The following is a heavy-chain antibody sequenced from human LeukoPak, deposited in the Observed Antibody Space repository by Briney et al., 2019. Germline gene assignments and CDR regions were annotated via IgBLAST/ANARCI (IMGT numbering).Heavy chain of an antibody. CDR2: IYYSGST. CDR1: GDSISSYY. CDR3: ARVDYYDSSGTDY. J-gene: IGHJ4*02. V-gene: IGHV4-59*01. D-gene: IGHD3-22*01. Sequence: SETLSLTCTVSGDSISSYYWSWIRQPPGKGLEWIGYIYYSGSTNYNPSLKSRVTISVDTSKNQFSLRLSSVTAADTAVYYCARVDYYDSSGTDYWGQGTLVTVSS.